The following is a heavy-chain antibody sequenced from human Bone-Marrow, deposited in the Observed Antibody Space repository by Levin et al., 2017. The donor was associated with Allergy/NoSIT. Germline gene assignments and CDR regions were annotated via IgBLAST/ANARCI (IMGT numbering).Heavy chain of an antibody. CDR1: GGSSSGYY. D-gene: IGHD3-10*01. J-gene: IGHJ1*01. CDR3: ATYYYGSGNKFHQ. CDR2: INHSGST. Sequence: PSETLSLTCAVYGGSSSGYYWGWNRQPPGKGLEWIGEINHSGSTSYNPSLKSRVTISVDTSSSQFSLQLSSVTAADTAVYYCATYYYGSGNKFHQWAPGTLVTVSS. V-gene: IGHV4-34*01.